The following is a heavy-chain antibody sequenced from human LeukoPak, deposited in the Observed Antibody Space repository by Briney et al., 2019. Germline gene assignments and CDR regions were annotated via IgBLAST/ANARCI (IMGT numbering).Heavy chain of an antibody. CDR1: GFTFSSYG. CDR2: IRYDGSNK. J-gene: IGHJ3*02. D-gene: IGHD3-22*01. Sequence: VGSLRLSCAASGFTFSSYGMHWVRQAPGKGLEWVAFIRYDGSNKYYADSVKGRFTISRDNSKNTLYLQMNSLRAEDTAVYYCAKDYDSSGYYGHAFDIWGQGTMVTVSS. CDR3: AKDYDSSGYYGHAFDI. V-gene: IGHV3-30*02.